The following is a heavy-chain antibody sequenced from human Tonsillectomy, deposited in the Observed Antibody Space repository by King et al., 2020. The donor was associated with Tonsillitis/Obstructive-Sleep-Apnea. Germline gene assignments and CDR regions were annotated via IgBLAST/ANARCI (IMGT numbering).Heavy chain of an antibody. V-gene: IGHV3-7*01. CDR1: GFTFSSYW. CDR3: AREGIAARPFDY. Sequence: VQLVESGGGLVQPGGSLRLSCAASGFTFSSYWMSWVRQAPGQRLERVANINQDGSAKYYVDSVKGRFTISRDNAKNSLYLQMNSLRAEDAAVYYCAREGIAARPFDYWGQGTLVTVSS. J-gene: IGHJ4*02. CDR2: INQDGSAK. D-gene: IGHD6-6*01.